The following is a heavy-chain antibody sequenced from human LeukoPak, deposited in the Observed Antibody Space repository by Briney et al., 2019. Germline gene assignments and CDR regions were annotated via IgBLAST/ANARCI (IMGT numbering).Heavy chain of an antibody. J-gene: IGHJ6*02. D-gene: IGHD6-19*01. CDR1: GFTFSSYA. CDR3: ARDSGRYISGQGPYYYHGMDV. Sequence: PGGSLRLSCAASGFTFSSYAMHWVRQAPGKGLEWVAVISYDGSNKYYADSVKGRFTISRDNSKNTLYLQMNSLRPEDTAVYYCARDSGRYISGQGPYYYHGMDVWGQGTTVTVSS. CDR2: ISYDGSNK. V-gene: IGHV3-30-3*01.